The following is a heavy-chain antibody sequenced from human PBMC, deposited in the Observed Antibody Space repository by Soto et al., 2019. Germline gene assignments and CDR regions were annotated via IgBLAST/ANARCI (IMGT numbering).Heavy chain of an antibody. J-gene: IGHJ6*02. CDR2: IYHSGTF. CDR1: GDSVSSSSC. D-gene: IGHD2-2*01. V-gene: IGHV4-4*02. Sequence: QVRLQESGPGLVEPSGTLSLTCAVSGDSVSSSSCWSWVRQAPGKGLEWIGEIYHSGTFNYNPSLASRASVSVDKTRNQLSLNLKSVTAADTAVYYCVRSVPAATWQYSGMDVWGQGTTVTVSS. CDR3: VRSVPAATWQYSGMDV.